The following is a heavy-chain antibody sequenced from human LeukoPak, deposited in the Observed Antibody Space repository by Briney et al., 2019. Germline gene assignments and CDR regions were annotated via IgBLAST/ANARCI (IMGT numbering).Heavy chain of an antibody. CDR1: GFTFSDHY. V-gene: IGHV3-72*01. J-gene: IGHJ4*02. Sequence: GGSLRLSCAASGFTFSDHYMDWVRQAPGKGLEWVGRSRNKAKSYTTEYAASVKGRLTISRDNSKRSLYLHLNSLKIEDTAVYYCARLETYGQQLVLWFDYWGQGTLVTVSS. CDR2: SRNKAKSYTT. CDR3: ARLETYGQQLVLWFDY. D-gene: IGHD6-13*01.